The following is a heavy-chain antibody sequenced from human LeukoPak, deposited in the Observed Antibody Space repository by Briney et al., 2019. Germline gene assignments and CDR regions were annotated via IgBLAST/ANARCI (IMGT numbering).Heavy chain of an antibody. Sequence: PSETLSLTCTVSGYSISSGYFWGWIRQPPGKGLEWLGYIYHSGSTYYNPSLKSRVTISVDRSKNQFSLKLSSVTAADTAVYYCARVLVRDYPPAPPHFDYWGQGTLVTVSS. CDR3: ARVLVRDYPPAPPHFDY. CDR1: GYSISSGYF. V-gene: IGHV4-38-2*02. D-gene: IGHD4-17*01. J-gene: IGHJ4*02. CDR2: IYHSGST.